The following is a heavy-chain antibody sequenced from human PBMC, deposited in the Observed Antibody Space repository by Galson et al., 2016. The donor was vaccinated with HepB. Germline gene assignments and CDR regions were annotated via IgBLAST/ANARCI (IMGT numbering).Heavy chain of an antibody. V-gene: IGHV3-48*02. D-gene: IGHD3-10*01. CDR1: GFTFSASS. Sequence: SLRLSCAASGFTFSASSMSWVRQAPGKGLEWVSYISDSSATIYYADSVRGRFTISRDNARDSLYLQMNSLRDEDTAVYFCARAPRVRRVIAHFDSWGQGSLVTVSS. J-gene: IGHJ5*01. CDR3: ARAPRVRRVIAHFDS. CDR2: ISDSSATI.